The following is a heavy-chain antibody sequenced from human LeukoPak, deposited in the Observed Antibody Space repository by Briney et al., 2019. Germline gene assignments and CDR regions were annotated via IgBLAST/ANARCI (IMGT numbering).Heavy chain of an antibody. V-gene: IGHV3-30*03. CDR2: ISYDGSNK. CDR3: ARAWVVTATYYFDY. D-gene: IGHD2-21*02. Sequence: GRSLRLSCAASGFTFSSYGMHWVRQAPGKGLEWVAVISYDGSNKYYADSVKGRFTISRDNSKNTLYLQMNSLRAEDTAVYYCARAWVVTATYYFDYWGQGTLVTVSS. CDR1: GFTFSSYG. J-gene: IGHJ4*02.